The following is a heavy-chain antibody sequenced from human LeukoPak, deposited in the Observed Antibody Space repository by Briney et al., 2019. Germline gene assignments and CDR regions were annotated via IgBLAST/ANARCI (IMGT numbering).Heavy chain of an antibody. CDR1: AFTFREHA. CDR2: ISAAGDTT. CDR3: ARNNDMDV. D-gene: IGHD1/OR15-1a*01. V-gene: IGHV3-23*01. J-gene: IGHJ6*02. Sequence: GGSLRLSCAASAFTFREHALSWVRQNPGKGLEWVSAISAAGDTTLYADSVKGRFTISRDTAKNSLYLQMNNLRAEDTALYYCARNNDMDVWGQGTTVIVSS.